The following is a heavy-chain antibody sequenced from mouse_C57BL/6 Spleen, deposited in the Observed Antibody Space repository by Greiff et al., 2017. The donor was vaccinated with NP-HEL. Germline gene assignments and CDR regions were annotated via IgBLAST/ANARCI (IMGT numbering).Heavy chain of an antibody. D-gene: IGHD6-5*01. J-gene: IGHJ3*01. CDR3: AKKDMCEPMAY. CDR2: IYPGSGST. V-gene: IGHV1-55*01. CDR1: GYTFTSYW. Sequence: QVQLKQPGAELVKPGASVKMSCKASGYTFTSYWITWVKQRPGQGLEWIGDIYPGSGSTNYNEKFKSKATLTVDTSSSTAYMQLSGLTSEDSAVSCCAKKDMCEPMAYWGQGTLVTVSA.